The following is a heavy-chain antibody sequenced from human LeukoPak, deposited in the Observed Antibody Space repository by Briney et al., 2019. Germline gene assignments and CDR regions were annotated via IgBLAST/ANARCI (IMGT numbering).Heavy chain of an antibody. CDR2: INPSGGST. J-gene: IGHJ1*01. D-gene: IGHD6-6*01. CDR1: GYTFTRYY. CDR3: ARGGAARLHFQN. V-gene: IGHV1-46*01. Sequence: ASVKVSCKASGYTFTRYYMHWVRQAPGQGLEWMGIINPSGGSTSFAQNFQGRVTMTRDTSTSTVYMELSSLRSEDTAVYYCARGGAARLHFQNWGQGTLVTVSS.